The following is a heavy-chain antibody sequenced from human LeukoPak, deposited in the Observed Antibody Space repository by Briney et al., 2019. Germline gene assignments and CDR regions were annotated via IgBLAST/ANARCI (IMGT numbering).Heavy chain of an antibody. V-gene: IGHV4-39*01. CDR1: GGSISSSSYY. J-gene: IGHJ5*02. CDR2: IYYSGST. D-gene: IGHD6-19*01. CDR3: ARNPRGSSGWYDGANWFDP. Sequence: SETLSLTCTVSGGSISSSSYYWGWIRQPPGKRLEWIGSIYYSGSTYYNPSLKSRVTISVDTSKNQFSLKLSSVTAADTAVYYCARNPRGSSGWYDGANWFDPWGQGTLVTVSS.